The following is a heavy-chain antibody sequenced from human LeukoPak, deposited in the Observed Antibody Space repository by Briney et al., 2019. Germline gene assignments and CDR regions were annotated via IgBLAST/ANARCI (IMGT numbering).Heavy chain of an antibody. CDR1: GGSISRSSYY. D-gene: IGHD3-16*02. CDR2: IYYSGST. V-gene: IGHV4-39*01. Sequence: SETLSLTCAVSGGSISRSSYYWGWIRQPPGKGLEWIGSIYYSGSTYYNPSLKSRVTISVDTSKNQVSLKLSSVTAADTAVYDRARTTSGGVIAIDYWGQGTLVTVSS. J-gene: IGHJ4*02. CDR3: ARTTSGGVIAIDY.